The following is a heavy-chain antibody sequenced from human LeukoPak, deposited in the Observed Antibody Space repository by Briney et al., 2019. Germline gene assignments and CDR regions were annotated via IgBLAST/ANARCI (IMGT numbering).Heavy chain of an antibody. D-gene: IGHD6-19*01. CDR1: GYTLSELS. CDR3: TRLVGDYSSGWSFRDY. CDR2: IRSKANSYAT. J-gene: IGHJ4*02. V-gene: IGHV3-73*01. Sequence: ASVKVSCKVSGYTLSELSMHWVRQASGKGLEWVGRIRSKANSYATAYAASVKGRFTISRDDSKSTAYLQMNSLKTEDTAVYYCTRLVGDYSSGWSFRDYWGQGTLVTVSS.